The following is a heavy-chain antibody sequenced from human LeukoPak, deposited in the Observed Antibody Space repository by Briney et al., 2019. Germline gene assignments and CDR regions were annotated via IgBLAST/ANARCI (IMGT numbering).Heavy chain of an antibody. J-gene: IGHJ5*02. CDR2: ISAYNGNT. V-gene: IGHV1-18*01. CDR1: GYTFTSYG. D-gene: IGHD3-10*01. CDR3: ARGEYGSGSYPTRP. Sequence: ASVKVSCKASGYTFTSYGISWVRRAPGQGLEWMGWISAYNGNTNYAQKLQGRVTMTTDTSTSTAYMELRSLRSDDTAVYYCARGEYGSGSYPTRPWGQGTLVTVSS.